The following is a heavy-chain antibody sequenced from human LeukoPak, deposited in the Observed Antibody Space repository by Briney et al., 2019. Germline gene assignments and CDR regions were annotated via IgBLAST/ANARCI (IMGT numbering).Heavy chain of an antibody. V-gene: IGHV3-21*01. Sequence: GGSLRLSCAASGFTFGSYSMNWVRQAPGKGLEWVSSISSSSSYIYYADSVKGQFTISRDNAKNSLYLQMNSLRAEDTAVYYCAREQFDYGSGTYYNGGYYYWGQGTLVTVSS. CDR2: ISSSSSYI. J-gene: IGHJ4*02. D-gene: IGHD3-10*01. CDR1: GFTFGSYS. CDR3: AREQFDYGSGTYYNGGYYY.